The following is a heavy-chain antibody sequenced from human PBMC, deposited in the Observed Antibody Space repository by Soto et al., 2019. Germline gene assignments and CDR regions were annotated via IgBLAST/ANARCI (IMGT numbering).Heavy chain of an antibody. J-gene: IGHJ4*02. Sequence: EVQLVESGGGLVKPGGSLRLSCAASGFPFIDASMSWVRQAPGKGLQWIGRIRSNADGGTTDLTASVRGRFSISRDDSKDTLYLQMNSLKVEDTAVYFCSTALRRDSALGGYWGLGTRVSVSS. D-gene: IGHD2-15*01. CDR1: GFPFIDAS. CDR2: IRSNADGGTT. CDR3: STALRRDSALGGY. V-gene: IGHV3-15*01.